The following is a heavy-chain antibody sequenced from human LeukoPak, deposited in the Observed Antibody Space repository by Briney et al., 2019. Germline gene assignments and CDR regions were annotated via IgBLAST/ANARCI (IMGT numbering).Heavy chain of an antibody. D-gene: IGHD3-22*01. CDR1: GFTFSNYN. CDR3: ARDSGDYYDSSGSDAFDI. V-gene: IGHV3-21*05. J-gene: IGHJ3*02. Sequence: NPGGSLRLSCAASGFTFSNYNMNWVRQAPGKGLEWLSYISTSSGAIYYADSVKGRFTISRDNAKNSLYLQMNSLRAEDTAVYYCARDSGDYYDSSGSDAFDIWGQGTMVTVSS. CDR2: ISTSSGAI.